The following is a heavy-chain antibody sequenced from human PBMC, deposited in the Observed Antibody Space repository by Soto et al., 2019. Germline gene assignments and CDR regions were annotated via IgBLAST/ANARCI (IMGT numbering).Heavy chain of an antibody. D-gene: IGHD3-22*01. CDR2: IGSRTSDI. Sequence: GGSLRLSCAASGFTLSRHTMSWVRQAPGKGLEWVSFIGSRTSDIYYADSVKGRFTISRDNAKNSLYLDLTRLRAEDTAVYFCVRDYYDTSGYPNTFDMWGQGTMGTVSS. CDR1: GFTLSRHT. V-gene: IGHV3-21*01. CDR3: VRDYYDTSGYPNTFDM. J-gene: IGHJ3*02.